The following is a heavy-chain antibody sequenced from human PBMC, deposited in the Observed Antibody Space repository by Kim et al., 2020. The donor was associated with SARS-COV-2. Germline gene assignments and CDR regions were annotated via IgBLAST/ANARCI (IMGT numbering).Heavy chain of an antibody. CDR2: IYHSGST. Sequence: SETLSLTCAVSGGSISSSNWWSWVRQPPGKLLGWTGVIYHSGSTNYNPSLKSRVTISVDKSKNRFSLKLSPVTAADTAVYYCARDGLRYFDWSPAGGAFDIWGQGTMVTVSS. J-gene: IGHJ3*02. V-gene: IGHV4-4*02. CDR3: ARDGLRYFDWSPAGGAFDI. D-gene: IGHD3-9*01. CDR1: GGSISSSNW.